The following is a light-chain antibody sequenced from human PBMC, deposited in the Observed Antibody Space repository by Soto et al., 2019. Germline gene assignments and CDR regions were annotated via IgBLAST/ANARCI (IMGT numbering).Light chain of an antibody. V-gene: IGKV3-20*01. CDR2: GAS. CDR1: QSVSNNY. CDR3: QQYGSSGT. Sequence: EIVLTQSPGTLSLSPGERATLSCRASQSVSNNYLACYQQKPGQAPRLLIYGASNRATGIPDRFSGSGSGKDFTLTISRLAPEYFAVYYCQQYGSSGTFGQGTKVEIK. J-gene: IGKJ1*01.